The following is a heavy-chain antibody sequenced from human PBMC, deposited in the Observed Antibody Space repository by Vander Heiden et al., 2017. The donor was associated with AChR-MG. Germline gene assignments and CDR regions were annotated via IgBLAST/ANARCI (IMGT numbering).Heavy chain of an antibody. Sequence: QVQLQESGPGLVKPSETLSLTCTVSGGSISSYYWSWIRQPAGKGLEWIGRIYTSGSTNYNPSLKSRVTMSVDTSKNQFSRKLSSVTAADTAVYYCARETEKWELLPVSWFDPWGQGTLVTVSS. J-gene: IGHJ5*02. CDR2: IYTSGST. CDR1: GGSISSYY. D-gene: IGHD1-26*01. CDR3: ARETEKWELLPVSWFDP. V-gene: IGHV4-4*07.